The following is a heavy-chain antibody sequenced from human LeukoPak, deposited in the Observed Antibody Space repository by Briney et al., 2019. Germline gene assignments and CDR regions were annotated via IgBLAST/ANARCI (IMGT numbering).Heavy chain of an antibody. D-gene: IGHD2-15*01. V-gene: IGHV3-9*03. CDR2: ISWNSANI. Sequence: GGSLRLSCAAFGFTFDNYAMHWVRQAPGKGLEWVSSISWNSANIAYADSVKGRFTISRDNAKNSLYLQMNSLRPEDMALYYCVKXTSGASXYFQYWGHGTVVTVSS. CDR1: GFTFDNYA. CDR3: VKXTSGASXYFQY. J-gene: IGHJ1*01.